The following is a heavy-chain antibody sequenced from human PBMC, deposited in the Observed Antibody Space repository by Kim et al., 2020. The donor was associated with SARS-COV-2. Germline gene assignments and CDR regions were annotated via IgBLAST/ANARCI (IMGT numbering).Heavy chain of an antibody. J-gene: IGHJ6*02. Sequence: GGSLRLSCAASGLSFDSAAMNWVRQAPVKGLEWVAVISYDGRNKEYADSVKGRFTISRDNPKSTLYLQMNSLRAEDTAVYYCARGNYYESVSLSDYYNGMDVWGQGTTVTVSS. CDR3: ARGNYYESVSLSDYYNGMDV. V-gene: IGHV3-30-3*01. CDR1: GLSFDSAA. D-gene: IGHD3-10*01. CDR2: ISYDGRNK.